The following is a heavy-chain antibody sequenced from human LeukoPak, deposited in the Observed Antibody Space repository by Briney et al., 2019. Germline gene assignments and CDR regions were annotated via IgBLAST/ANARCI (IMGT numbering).Heavy chain of an antibody. Sequence: ASVKVSCKASGYTFTSYYMHWVRQAPGQGLEWMGIINPSGGSTSYAQKLQGRVTMTTDTSTSTAYMELRSLRSDDTAVYYCARDKVGATFVGDDAFDIWGQGTMVTVSS. V-gene: IGHV1-46*01. CDR1: GYTFTSYY. CDR3: ARDKVGATFVGDDAFDI. CDR2: INPSGGST. D-gene: IGHD1-26*01. J-gene: IGHJ3*02.